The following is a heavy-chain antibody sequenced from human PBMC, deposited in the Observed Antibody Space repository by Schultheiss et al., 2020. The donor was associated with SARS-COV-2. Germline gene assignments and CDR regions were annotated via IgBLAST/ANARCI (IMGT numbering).Heavy chain of an antibody. CDR2: ITSRSTTI. D-gene: IGHD5-18*01. V-gene: IGHV3-48*04. J-gene: IGHJ4*02. CDR1: GFNFSVYG. CDR3: ARDPVGYSYGDY. Sequence: GGSLRLSCAASGFNFSVYGMHWVRQAPGKGLEWVSYITSRSTTIYYADSVKGRFTISRDNAKNSLYLQMNSLRAEDTAVYYCARDPVGYSYGDYWGQGTLVTVS.